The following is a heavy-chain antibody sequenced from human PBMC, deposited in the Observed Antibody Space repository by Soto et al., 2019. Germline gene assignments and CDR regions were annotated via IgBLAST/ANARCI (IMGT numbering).Heavy chain of an antibody. J-gene: IGHJ4*02. CDR3: ARRSSSWSLSFDY. D-gene: IGHD6-13*01. CDR1: GGSISSSSYY. Sequence: SETLCLTCTVSGGSISSSSYYWGWIRQPPGKGLEWIGSIYYSGSTYYNPSLKSRVTISVDTSKNQFSLKLSSVTAADTAVYYCARRSSSWSLSFDYWGQGTLVTVSS. CDR2: IYYSGST. V-gene: IGHV4-39*01.